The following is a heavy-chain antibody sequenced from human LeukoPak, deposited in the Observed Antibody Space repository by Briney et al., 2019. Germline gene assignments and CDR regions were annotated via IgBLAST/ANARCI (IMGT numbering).Heavy chain of an antibody. CDR1: GGSISNYY. V-gene: IGHV4-4*07. Sequence: PSETLSLTCTVSGGSISNYYWSWIRQPAGKGLEWIGRISASGNTNYNPSLKSRVTISLDTPKNQISLSLSSVTAADTAVYYCARSYNNAGYFYYGMDVWGQGTTVSVSS. CDR3: ARSYNNAGYFYYGMDV. CDR2: ISASGNT. J-gene: IGHJ6*02. D-gene: IGHD5-24*01.